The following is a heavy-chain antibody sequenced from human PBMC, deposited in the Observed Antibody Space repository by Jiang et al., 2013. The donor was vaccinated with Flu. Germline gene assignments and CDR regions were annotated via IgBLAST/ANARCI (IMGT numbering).Heavy chain of an antibody. J-gene: IGHJ6*02. CDR1: GGSISSYC. D-gene: IGHD3-3*01. Sequence: PGLVKPSETLSLTCTVSGGSISSYCWSWIRQPPGKGLEWIGYIYYSGSTNYSPSLKSRVTMSIDTSKNQFSLKLSSVTAADTAMYYCARHHGRDFGNSYFYGMDVWGQGTTVTVSS. CDR2: IYYSGST. CDR3: ARHHGRDFGNSYFYGMDV. V-gene: IGHV4-59*08.